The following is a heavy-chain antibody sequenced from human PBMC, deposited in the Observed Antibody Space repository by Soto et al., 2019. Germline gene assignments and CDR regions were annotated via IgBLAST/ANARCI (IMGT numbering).Heavy chain of an antibody. Sequence: PSETLSLTCTVSGGSISSYYWSWIRQPPGKGLEWIGYIYYSGSTNYNPSLKSRVTISVDTSKNQFSLKLSSVTAADTAVYYCARGSERTVAGPYFDYWGQGTLVTAPQ. V-gene: IGHV4-59*01. J-gene: IGHJ4*02. CDR1: GGSISSYY. D-gene: IGHD6-19*01. CDR3: ARGSERTVAGPYFDY. CDR2: IYYSGST.